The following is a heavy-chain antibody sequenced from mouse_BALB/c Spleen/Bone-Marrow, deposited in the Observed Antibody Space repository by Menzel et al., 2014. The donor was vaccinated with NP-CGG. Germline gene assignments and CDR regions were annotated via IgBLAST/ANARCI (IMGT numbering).Heavy chain of an antibody. D-gene: IGHD2-3*01. J-gene: IGHJ4*01. V-gene: IGHV1-54*03. CDR1: GYAFTNYS. Sequence: QVQLKQSGAELVRPGTSVKVSCKASGYAFTNYSIEWVKQRPGQGLEWIGVINSGSGGPNYNEKFKGKATLTADKSSSTAYMQLSSLTSDDSAVYFCARRDDGYYYYAMDYWGQGTSVTVSS. CDR2: INSGSGGP. CDR3: ARRDDGYYYYAMDY.